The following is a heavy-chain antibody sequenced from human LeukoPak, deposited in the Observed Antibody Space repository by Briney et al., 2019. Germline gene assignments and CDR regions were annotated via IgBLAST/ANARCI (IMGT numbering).Heavy chain of an antibody. V-gene: IGHV4-59*01. D-gene: IGHD5-18*01. CDR1: GGSIISYY. CDR2: IYYNGNT. CDR3: ARDPGWGYSYGPSFDY. J-gene: IGHJ4*02. Sequence: SETLSLTCSVSGGSIISYYWSWIRQTPGKGLEWIGYIYYNGNTNYNSSLKSRVTMSVDTSKNQFSLELSSVTAADTAVYYCARDPGWGYSYGPSFDYWGQGTLATVSS.